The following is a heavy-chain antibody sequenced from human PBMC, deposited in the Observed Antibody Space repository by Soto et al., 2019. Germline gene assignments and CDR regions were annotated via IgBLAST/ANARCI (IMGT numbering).Heavy chain of an antibody. CDR1: GFTFSSYA. V-gene: IGHV3-30-3*01. J-gene: IGHJ4*02. CDR3: ARAPRHCTNGVCYYLDY. D-gene: IGHD2-8*01. Sequence: HPGGSLRLSCAASGFTFSSYAMHWVRQAPGKGLEWVAVISYDGSNKYYADSVKGRFTISRDNSKNTLFLQMDSLRAEDTAVYYCARAPRHCTNGVCYYLDYWGQGTLVTVSS. CDR2: ISYDGSNK.